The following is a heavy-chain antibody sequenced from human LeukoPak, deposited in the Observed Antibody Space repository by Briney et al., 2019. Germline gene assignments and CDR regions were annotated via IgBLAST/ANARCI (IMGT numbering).Heavy chain of an antibody. CDR2: ISGSGGST. J-gene: IGHJ4*02. CDR1: GFTFSGYA. D-gene: IGHD6-13*01. CDR3: AKSTGWYSSSWYSTY. Sequence: RGSLRLSCAASGFTFSGYAMSWVRQAPGKRLEWVSAISGSGGSTYYADSVKGRFTISRDNSKSTLYLQMNSLRAEDTAVYYCAKSTGWYSSSWYSTYWGQGTLVTVSS. V-gene: IGHV3-23*01.